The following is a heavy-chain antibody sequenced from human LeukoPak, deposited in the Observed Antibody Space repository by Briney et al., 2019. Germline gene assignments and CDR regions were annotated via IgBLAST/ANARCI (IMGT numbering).Heavy chain of an antibody. CDR1: GFTFSTYV. V-gene: IGHV3-23*01. J-gene: IGHJ4*02. Sequence: GGSLRLSCAASGFTFSTYVMSWVRQAPGKGLVWVSAISGSGGSTYYADSVKGRFTISRDNSKNTLYLQMNSLGADGTAVYYCAKGSWRYFDYWGEGSLVAVPS. CDR2: ISGSGGST. CDR3: AKGSWRYFDY. D-gene: IGHD1-26*01.